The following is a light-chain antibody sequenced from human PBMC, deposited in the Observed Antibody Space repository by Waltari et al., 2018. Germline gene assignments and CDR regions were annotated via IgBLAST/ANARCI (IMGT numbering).Light chain of an antibody. Sequence: QSVLTQSPSASAAPGQRVTISCSGSSSNIGSTHVYWYQHVPGTAPKLLIYRNNHRPSGGPDRFSGSKSGTSASLAVSGLRSEDEADYYCAAWDDTLSGVVFGGGTKLTVL. J-gene: IGLJ2*01. V-gene: IGLV1-47*01. CDR1: SSNIGSTH. CDR3: AAWDDTLSGVV. CDR2: RNN.